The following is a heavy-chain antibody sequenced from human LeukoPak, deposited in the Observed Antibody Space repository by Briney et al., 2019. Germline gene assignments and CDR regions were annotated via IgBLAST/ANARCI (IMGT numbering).Heavy chain of an antibody. D-gene: IGHD5-12*01. CDR3: ARVEWLRLELRSYYYYMDV. CDR1: GGSISSYY. Sequence: TPSETLSLTCIVSGGSISSYYWSWIRQPPGKGLEWIGYIYYSGSTNYNPSLKSRVTISVDTSKNQFSLKLSSVTAADTAVYYCARVEWLRLELRSYYYYMDVWGKGTTVTVSS. J-gene: IGHJ6*03. V-gene: IGHV4-59*08. CDR2: IYYSGST.